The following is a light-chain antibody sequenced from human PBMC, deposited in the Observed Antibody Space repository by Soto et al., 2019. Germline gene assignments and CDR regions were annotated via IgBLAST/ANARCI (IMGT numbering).Light chain of an antibody. V-gene: IGKV1-27*01. CDR3: QRYNSAPQT. CDR1: QGISNY. CDR2: AAS. J-gene: IGKJ3*01. Sequence: DIQMTQSPSSLSASVGDRVTITCRASQGISNYLAWYQQKPGKVPRLLIFAASTLQSGVPSRFSGSGSGTDFTLTISSLQPEDVATYFCQRYNSAPQTFGPGTKVDLK.